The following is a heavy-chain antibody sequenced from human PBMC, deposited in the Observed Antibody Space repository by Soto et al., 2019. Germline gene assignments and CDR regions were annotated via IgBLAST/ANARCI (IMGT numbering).Heavy chain of an antibody. D-gene: IGHD2-15*01. V-gene: IGHV4-31*03. CDR1: GGSISSGYYY. CDR2: IYYSGRT. J-gene: IGHJ5*02. Sequence: TLSLTCSVSGGSISSGYYYWRWIRQHPGKGLEWIGYIYYSGRTYYNPSLKSRVTMSLDTSKNQFSLKLNSVTAADTAVYYCARFCTGGSCFNWFDPWGQGTLVTVSS. CDR3: ARFCTGGSCFNWFDP.